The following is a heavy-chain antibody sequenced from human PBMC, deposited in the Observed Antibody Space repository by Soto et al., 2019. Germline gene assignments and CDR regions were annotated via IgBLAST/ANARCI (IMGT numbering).Heavy chain of an antibody. CDR2: IYDSAT. V-gene: IGHV4-30-4*01. D-gene: IGHD2-2*01. Sequence: QVQLHESGPGLVKPSETLSLTCTVSCGSISGGDYHWSWIRQPPGKGLEWVGYIYDSATYHNPSLKRGFIISVDTSKDQFALQLSSVTAAAPAVYYCAAGSCSSTGCYWFGPWGQGTLVTVSS. CDR3: AAGSCSSTGCYWFGP. CDR1: CGSISGGDYH. J-gene: IGHJ5*02.